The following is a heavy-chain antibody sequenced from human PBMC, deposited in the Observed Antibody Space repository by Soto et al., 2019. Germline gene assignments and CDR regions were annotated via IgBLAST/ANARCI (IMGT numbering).Heavy chain of an antibody. D-gene: IGHD2-15*01. CDR1: GGSISSSSYY. J-gene: IGHJ3*02. Sequence: QLQLQESGPGLVKPSKTLSLTCTVSGGSISSSSYYWGWIRQPPGKGLEWIGSIYYSGSTYYNPSLKSRVTISVDTSKNQFSLKLSSVTVADTAVYYGARHGGGPDCSGGSCYSGAFDIWGQGTMVTVSS. CDR3: ARHGGGPDCSGGSCYSGAFDI. CDR2: IYYSGST. V-gene: IGHV4-39*01.